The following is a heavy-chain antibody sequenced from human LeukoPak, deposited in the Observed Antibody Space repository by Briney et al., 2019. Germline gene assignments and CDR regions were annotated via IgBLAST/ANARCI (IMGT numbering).Heavy chain of an antibody. CDR2: ISGYSGNT. V-gene: IGHV1-18*01. CDR1: GGTFSSYA. D-gene: IGHD6-19*01. Sequence: ASVKVSCKASGGTFSSYAIGWVRQAPGQGLEWMGWISGYSGNTNYAQSLQGRVTMTTDTSSSTAYMELRSLRSDDTAVYYCARDAEYRSGWFDYWGQGTLVTVSS. CDR3: ARDAEYRSGWFDY. J-gene: IGHJ4*02.